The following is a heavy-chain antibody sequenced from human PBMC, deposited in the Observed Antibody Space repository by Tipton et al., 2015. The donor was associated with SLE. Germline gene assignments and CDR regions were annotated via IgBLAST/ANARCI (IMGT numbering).Heavy chain of an antibody. D-gene: IGHD5-12*01. CDR3: ARALRDLVATIYSFDH. Sequence: SLRLSCTVSGGSISSNTWWNWVRQPPGMGLEWIGEIHHRGTTNYNPSLKSRLTMSVDTSENRFSLKLSSVTAADTAVYFCARALRDLVATIYSFDHWGRGALVTVSS. J-gene: IGHJ4*02. V-gene: IGHV4-4*01. CDR1: GGSISSNTW. CDR2: IHHRGTT.